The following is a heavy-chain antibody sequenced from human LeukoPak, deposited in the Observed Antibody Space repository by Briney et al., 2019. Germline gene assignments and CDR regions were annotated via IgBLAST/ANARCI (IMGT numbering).Heavy chain of an antibody. D-gene: IGHD6-19*01. CDR1: GYTFTGYY. J-gene: IGHJ4*02. CDR3: ARYTVAVASLDY. CDR2: INPNSGGT. Sequence: ASVKVSCKASGYTFTGYYMHWVRQAPGQGLEWMGRINPNSGGTNYAQKFQGRVTMTRDTSISTAYMELSRLRSDDTAVYYCARYTVAVASLDYWGQGTLVTVSS. V-gene: IGHV1-2*06.